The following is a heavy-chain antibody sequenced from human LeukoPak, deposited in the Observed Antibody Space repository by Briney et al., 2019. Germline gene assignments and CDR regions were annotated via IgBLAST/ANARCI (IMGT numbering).Heavy chain of an antibody. CDR1: GFTFSSYS. Sequence: GGSLRLSCSASGFTFSSYSMNWVRQAPGAGLEWLSYISSTSSVLYYADSVKGRFTVSRDSAGNSLYLQMNSLRVEDTAIYYCARAEVYDSVWYGPFDHWGQGALVTVSS. J-gene: IGHJ4*02. CDR3: ARAEVYDSVWYGPFDH. V-gene: IGHV3-48*04. D-gene: IGHD6-19*01. CDR2: ISSTSSVL.